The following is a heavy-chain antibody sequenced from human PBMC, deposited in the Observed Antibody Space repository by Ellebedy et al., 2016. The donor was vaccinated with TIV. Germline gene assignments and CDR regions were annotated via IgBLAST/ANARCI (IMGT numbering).Heavy chain of an antibody. J-gene: IGHJ4*02. CDR2: IYYSGST. CDR3: ARGATLGDYVLPMYYFDY. D-gene: IGHD4-17*01. Sequence: SETLSLTXTVSGGSISSGGYYWSWIRQHPGKGLEWIGYIYYSGSTNYNPSLKSRVTISVDTSKNQFSLKLSSVTAADTAVYYCARGATLGDYVLPMYYFDYWGQGTLVTVSS. CDR1: GGSISSGGYY. V-gene: IGHV4-61*08.